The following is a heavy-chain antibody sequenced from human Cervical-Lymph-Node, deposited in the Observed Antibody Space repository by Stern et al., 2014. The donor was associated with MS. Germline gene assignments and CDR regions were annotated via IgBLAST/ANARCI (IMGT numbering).Heavy chain of an antibody. Sequence: VQLVESGAEVTKPGSSVKVSCKASGGTFSKFPSSWVRQAPGQGLEWMGGIFPVLGPPTYAQEFRGRVTITADVSTSTVYMELSSLRSDDTAVYYGALSSDTSDRWYSLGYDLWGQGTLVTVSS. D-gene: IGHD6-13*01. CDR1: GGTFSKFP. J-gene: IGHJ5*02. V-gene: IGHV1-69*01. CDR2: IFPVLGPP. CDR3: ALSSDTSDRWYSLGYDL.